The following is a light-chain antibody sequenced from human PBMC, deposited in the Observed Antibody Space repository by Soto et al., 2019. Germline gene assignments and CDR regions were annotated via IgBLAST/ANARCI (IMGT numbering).Light chain of an antibody. CDR3: QQYGSSPLWT. CDR1: QTIGSSH. CDR2: GTS. V-gene: IGKV3-20*01. J-gene: IGKJ1*01. Sequence: EIVLTQSPGTLSLSPGERATLSCRASQTIGSSHLAWYQQQPGQAPRLLIYGTSSRATGIPDRFSGSGSGTDFTLTIRRLEPEDFAVYYCQQYGSSPLWTFGQGTKVEIK.